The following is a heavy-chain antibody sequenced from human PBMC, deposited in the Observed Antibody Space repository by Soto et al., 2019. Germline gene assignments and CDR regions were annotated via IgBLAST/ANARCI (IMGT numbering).Heavy chain of an antibody. D-gene: IGHD6-19*01. Sequence: PSETLSLTCIVSGGSISSYYWSWIRQPPGKELEWIGYIYYSGSTKYNPSLKSRVTISVDTSENQFSLKLSSVTAADTAAYYCARDRYSNGWLDFWGQGILVTVSS. J-gene: IGHJ4*02. CDR2: IYYSGST. CDR3: ARDRYSNGWLDF. V-gene: IGHV4-59*01. CDR1: GGSISSYY.